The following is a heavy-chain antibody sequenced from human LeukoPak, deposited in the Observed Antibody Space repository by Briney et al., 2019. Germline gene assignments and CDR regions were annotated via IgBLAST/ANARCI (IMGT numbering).Heavy chain of an antibody. Sequence: PSETLSLTCAVYGGSFSGYYWSWIRQPPGKGLEWIGEINHSGSTNYNPSLKSRVTISVDTSKNQFSLKLSSVTAADTAVYYCARVSPRGYSYGYGYWGQGTLVTVSS. J-gene: IGHJ4*02. CDR3: ARVSPRGYSYGYGY. D-gene: IGHD5-18*01. V-gene: IGHV4-34*01. CDR1: GGSFSGYY. CDR2: INHSGST.